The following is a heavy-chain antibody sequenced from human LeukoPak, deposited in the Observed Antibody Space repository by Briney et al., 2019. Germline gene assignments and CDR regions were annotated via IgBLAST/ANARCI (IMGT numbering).Heavy chain of an antibody. D-gene: IGHD3-10*01. CDR2: IYYSGST. CDR3: ARPSGIRGYAFDI. Sequence: PSETLSLTCTVSGGSISSYYWSWIRQPPGKGLEWIGYIYYSGSTYYNPSLKSRVTISVDTSKNQFSLKLSSVTAADTAVYYCARPSGIRGYAFDIWGQGTMVTVSS. J-gene: IGHJ3*02. CDR1: GGSISSYY. V-gene: IGHV4-59*12.